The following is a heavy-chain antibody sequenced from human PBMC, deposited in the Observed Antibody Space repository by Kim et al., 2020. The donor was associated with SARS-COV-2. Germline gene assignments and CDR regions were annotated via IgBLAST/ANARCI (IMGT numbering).Heavy chain of an antibody. V-gene: IGHV4-39*01. CDR3: AGASRRYTYGKVDC. J-gene: IGHJ4*02. D-gene: IGHD5-18*01. Sequence: YSPALKSRVTISVDTSKTQFSLKLSSVAAADTAVYYCAGASRRYTYGKVDCWGQGTLVTVSS.